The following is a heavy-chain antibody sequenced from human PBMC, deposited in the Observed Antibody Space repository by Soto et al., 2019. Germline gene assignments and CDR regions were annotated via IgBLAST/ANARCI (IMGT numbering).Heavy chain of an antibody. CDR2: IVVGSGNT. CDR1: GFTFTSSA. Sequence: SVKVSCKASGFTFTSSARQWVRQARGQRLEWIGWIVVGSGNTNYAQKFQERVTITRDMSTSTAYMELSSLRSEDTAVYYCAAGYIVPAATDYYYMDVWGKGTTVTVSS. CDR3: AAGYIVPAATDYYYMDV. J-gene: IGHJ6*03. V-gene: IGHV1-58*02. D-gene: IGHD2-2*01.